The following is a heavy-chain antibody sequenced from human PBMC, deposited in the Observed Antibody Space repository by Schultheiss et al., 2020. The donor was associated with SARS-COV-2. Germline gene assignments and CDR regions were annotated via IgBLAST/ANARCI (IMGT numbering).Heavy chain of an antibody. CDR1: GYTFTSYG. J-gene: IGHJ6*02. Sequence: ASVKVSCKASGYTFTSYGISWVRQAPGQGLEWMGWISAYNGNTNYAQKLQGRVTMTTDTSTSTAYMELRSLRSDYTAVYYCARVDTAMVTYYYYYGMDVWGQGTTVTVSS. V-gene: IGHV1-18*01. CDR3: ARVDTAMVTYYYYYGMDV. CDR2: ISAYNGNT. D-gene: IGHD5-18*01.